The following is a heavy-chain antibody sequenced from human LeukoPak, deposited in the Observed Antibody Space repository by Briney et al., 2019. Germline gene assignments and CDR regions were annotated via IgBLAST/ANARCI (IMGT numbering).Heavy chain of an antibody. CDR2: INHSGST. CDR3: ARGRAPRPRPTFDI. Sequence: SETLSLTCAVYGGSFSGYYWSWIRQPPGKGLEWIGEINHSGSTNYNPSLKSRVTISVDTSKNQFSLKLSSVTAADTAVYYCARGRAPRPRPTFDIWGQGTMVTVSS. V-gene: IGHV4-34*01. J-gene: IGHJ3*02. CDR1: GGSFSGYY.